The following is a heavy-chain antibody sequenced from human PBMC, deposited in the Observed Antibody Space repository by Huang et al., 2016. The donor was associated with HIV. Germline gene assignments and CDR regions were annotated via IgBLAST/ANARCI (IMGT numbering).Heavy chain of an antibody. V-gene: IGHV1-24*01. D-gene: IGHD3-10*01. J-gene: IGHJ4*02. Sequence: QVQLTQSGAEVKKPGASVKVSCKISGDTLTESSMHWVRQAPGKGLEWMGSFNPEDVERVYAQRFQGRVTMTEDTTTDTAYLELSSLRSEDTAVYYCATEGLWGEGNTLDYWGQGTLVTVSS. CDR1: GDTLTESS. CDR2: FNPEDVER. CDR3: ATEGLWGEGNTLDY.